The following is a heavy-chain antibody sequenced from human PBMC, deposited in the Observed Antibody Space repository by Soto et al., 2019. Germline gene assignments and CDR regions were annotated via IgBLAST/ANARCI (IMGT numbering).Heavy chain of an antibody. V-gene: IGHV1-69*06. CDR3: VRAAKRYFDY. CDR2: IIPVLGPA. Sequence: QVQLVQSGAEVRKPGSSVKVSCKASGVTYNTFAVSWVRQAPGQGLEWMGGIIPVLGPAFYAQKFQGRATITADKSTRTAYLEPTSLRSEDTAVYYCVRAAKRYFDYWGQGTLVTVSS. CDR1: GVTYNTFA. J-gene: IGHJ4*02. D-gene: IGHD6-25*01.